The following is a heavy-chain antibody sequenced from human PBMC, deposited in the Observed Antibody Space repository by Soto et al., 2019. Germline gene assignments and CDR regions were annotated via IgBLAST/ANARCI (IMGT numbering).Heavy chain of an antibody. CDR2: IYHSGST. V-gene: IGHV4-30-2*01. Sequence: PSETLSLTCGVSGGSINSGDYAWSWIRQPPGKGLEWMGYIYHSGSTYYNPSLKSRVTILVDRSKNQFSLKLSSVTAADTAVYYCARDRRSYSSSWYSDYFDSWGQGTLVTVSS. J-gene: IGHJ4*02. CDR1: GGSINSGDYA. CDR3: ARDRRSYSSSWYSDYFDS. D-gene: IGHD6-13*01.